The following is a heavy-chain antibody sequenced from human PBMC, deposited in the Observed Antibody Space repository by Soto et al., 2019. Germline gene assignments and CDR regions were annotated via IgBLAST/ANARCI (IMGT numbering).Heavy chain of an antibody. CDR1: GCSVSSSDYY. CDR3: ARVYYDSSGYLHFDY. V-gene: IGHV4-30-4*01. CDR2: IYYSGST. J-gene: IGHJ4*02. D-gene: IGHD3-22*01. Sequence: PSETLSLTCTVSGCSVSSSDYYWSWIRQPPGKGLEWIGYIYYSGSTYYNPSLKSRVTISVDTSKNQFSLKLSSVTAADTAVYYCARVYYDSSGYLHFDYWGQGTLVTVSS.